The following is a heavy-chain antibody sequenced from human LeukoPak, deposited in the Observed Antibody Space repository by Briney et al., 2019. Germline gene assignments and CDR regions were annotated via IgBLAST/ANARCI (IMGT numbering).Heavy chain of an antibody. CDR1: GGTFSSYA. J-gene: IGHJ4*02. CDR2: IIPILGIV. V-gene: IGHV1-69*04. CDR3: ARDRSGYGYGDY. Sequence: SPVKVSCKASGGTFSSYAISWVRQAPGQGLEWMGRIIPILGIVNYAQKFQGRVTITADKSTSTAYMELSSLRSEDTAVYYCARDRSGYGYGDYWGQGTLVTVSS. D-gene: IGHD5-12*01.